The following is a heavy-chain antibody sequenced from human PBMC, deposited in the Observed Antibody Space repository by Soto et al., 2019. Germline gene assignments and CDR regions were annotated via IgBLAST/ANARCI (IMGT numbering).Heavy chain of an antibody. CDR3: ARMGDGYNYDY. D-gene: IGHD1-1*01. J-gene: IGHJ4*02. CDR1: GFTLSSYG. CDR2: IWDDGSNK. Sequence: QVQLVESGGGVVQPGRSLRLSCAASGFTLSSYGMHWVRRAPGKGLKWVAVIWDDGSNKKYADSVKGRFTISRDNSKNTLYLQMSSLRAEDTAVYYCARMGDGYNYDYWGQGTLVTVSS. V-gene: IGHV3-33*01.